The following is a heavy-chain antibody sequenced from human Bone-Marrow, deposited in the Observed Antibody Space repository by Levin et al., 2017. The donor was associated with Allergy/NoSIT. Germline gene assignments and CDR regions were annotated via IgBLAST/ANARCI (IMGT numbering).Heavy chain of an antibody. Sequence: SQTLSLTCSVSGGSISEFYWSWIRQPPGKGLEWIGFVYHTGYTKYNSSLKSRVTISIDTSQMQFSLIVRSVTAADTAVYYCASGWGYSYVSNAGSLDFWGQGTLVTVSS. CDR2: VYHTGYT. CDR1: GGSISEFY. V-gene: IGHV4-59*12. D-gene: IGHD3-16*02. CDR3: ASGWGYSYVSNAGSLDF. J-gene: IGHJ4*02.